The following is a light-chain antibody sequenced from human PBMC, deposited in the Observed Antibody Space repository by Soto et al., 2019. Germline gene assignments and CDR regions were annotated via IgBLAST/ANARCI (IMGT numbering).Light chain of an antibody. J-gene: IGKJ1*01. CDR1: QSFRSN. V-gene: IGKV3-15*01. Sequence: EIVMTQSPATLSVSPGERATLSCRASQSFRSNLAWYQQKPGQAPRLLIFAASPRATGVPARFSGSGSGTEFTLTISSLQSEDSAVYYCHQYNNWPQTFGQGTKVEIK. CDR2: AAS. CDR3: HQYNNWPQT.